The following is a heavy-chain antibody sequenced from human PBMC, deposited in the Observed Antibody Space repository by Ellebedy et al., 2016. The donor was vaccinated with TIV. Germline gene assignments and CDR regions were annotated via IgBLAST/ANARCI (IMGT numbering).Heavy chain of an antibody. CDR2: INAGNGDT. J-gene: IGHJ4*02. CDR1: GYTFTGYA. CDR3: ARDLVTGWFGEFSY. Sequence: ASVKVSCKASGYTFTGYALHWVRQAPGQRLEWMGWINAGNGDTKYSQKFQGRVTITRDTSASTAYTELSSLRPEDTAVYYCARDLVTGWFGEFSYWGQGTLVTVSS. V-gene: IGHV1-3*01. D-gene: IGHD3-10*01.